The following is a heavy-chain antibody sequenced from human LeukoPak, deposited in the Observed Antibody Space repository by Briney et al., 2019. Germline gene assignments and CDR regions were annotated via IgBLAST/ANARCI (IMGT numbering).Heavy chain of an antibody. V-gene: IGHV3-23*01. D-gene: IGHD1-26*01. CDR3: AKSPKVGPTGLFDD. Sequence: PGGSLRLSCAASGFTFSSYAMSWVRQAPGKGLEWVSAISASGDFTYYADSVKGRFTISRDFFRNTLYLQMNSLRAEDTAVYYCAKSPKVGPTGLFDDWGQGTLVAVAS. CDR2: ISASGDFT. J-gene: IGHJ4*02. CDR1: GFTFSSYA.